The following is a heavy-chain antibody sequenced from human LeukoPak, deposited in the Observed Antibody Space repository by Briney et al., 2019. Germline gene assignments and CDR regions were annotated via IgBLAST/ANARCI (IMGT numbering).Heavy chain of an antibody. CDR2: IYSSGSA. V-gene: IGHV4-59*08. D-gene: IGHD5-12*01. CDR3: ARMGGYSGYATH. J-gene: IGHJ4*02. CDR1: GGSISSYY. Sequence: SETLSLTCTVSGGSISSYYWSWIRQPPGKGLEWIGYIYSSGSANYNPPLKSRVTISVDTSKNHFSLKLSSVTAADTAVYYCARMGGYSGYATHWGQGTLVTVSS.